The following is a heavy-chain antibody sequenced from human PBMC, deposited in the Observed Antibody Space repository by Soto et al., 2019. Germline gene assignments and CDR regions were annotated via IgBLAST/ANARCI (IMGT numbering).Heavy chain of an antibody. CDR2: INPNSGGT. V-gene: IGHV1-2*02. Sequence: WASVKVSCKASGYTFTGYYMHWVRQAPGQGLEWMGWINPNSGGTNYAQKFQGRVTMTRDTSISTAYMELSRLRSDDTAVYYCATTGTHYYYYYGMDVWGQGTTVTVSS. J-gene: IGHJ6*02. D-gene: IGHD4-17*01. CDR3: ATTGTHYYYYYGMDV. CDR1: GYTFTGYY.